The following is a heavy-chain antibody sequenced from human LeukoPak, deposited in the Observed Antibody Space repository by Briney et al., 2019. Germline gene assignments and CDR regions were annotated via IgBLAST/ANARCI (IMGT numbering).Heavy chain of an antibody. J-gene: IGHJ6*04. CDR2: ITSSSSYI. CDR1: GFTFSSYS. CDR3: ARDSTIAVAGTGFDV. D-gene: IGHD6-19*01. V-gene: IGHV3-21*01. Sequence: PGGSLRLSCAASGFTFSSYSMNWVRQAPGKGLEWVSSITSSSSYIYYADSVKGRFTISRDNAKNSLYLQMNSLRAEDTAVYYCARDSTIAVAGTGFDVWGKGTTVTVSS.